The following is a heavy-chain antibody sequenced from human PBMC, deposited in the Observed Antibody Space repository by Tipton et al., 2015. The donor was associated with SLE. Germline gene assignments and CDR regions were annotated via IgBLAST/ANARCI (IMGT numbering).Heavy chain of an antibody. V-gene: IGHV4-59*01. Sequence: TLSLTCTVSGGSISFDYWNWIRQTPGKGLEWIGYIHYNRDTNYHPSLKSRVTISVDTSKNQLSLKLTSVTAADTAVYYCARGSVVADDFWGQGTLVTVSS. J-gene: IGHJ4*02. D-gene: IGHD2-15*01. CDR3: ARGSVVADDF. CDR1: GGSISFDY. CDR2: IHYNRDT.